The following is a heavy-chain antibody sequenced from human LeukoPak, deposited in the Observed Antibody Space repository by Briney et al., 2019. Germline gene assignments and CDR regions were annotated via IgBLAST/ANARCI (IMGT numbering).Heavy chain of an antibody. V-gene: IGHV1-18*01. Sequence: GASVKVSCKASGGTFSSYAISWVRQAPGQGLEWMGWISAYNGNTNYAQKLQGRVTMTTDTSTSTAYMELRSLRSDDTAVYYCARDDHSSSWYGPGNWFDPWGQGTLVTVSS. CDR1: GGTFSSYA. CDR2: ISAYNGNT. J-gene: IGHJ5*02. CDR3: ARDDHSSSWYGPGNWFDP. D-gene: IGHD6-13*01.